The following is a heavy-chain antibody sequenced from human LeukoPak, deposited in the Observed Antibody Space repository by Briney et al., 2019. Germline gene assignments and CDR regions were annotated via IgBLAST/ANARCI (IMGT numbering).Heavy chain of an antibody. CDR2: IYYSGST. J-gene: IGHJ2*01. CDR3: ARGQWELRDWYFDL. CDR1: GGSISSSSYY. D-gene: IGHD1-26*01. V-gene: IGHV4-39*07. Sequence: SETLSLTCTVSGGSISSSSYYWGWIRQPPGKGLEWIGSIYYSGSTYYNPSLKSRVTISVDTSKNQFSLKLSSVTAADTAVYYCARGQWELRDWYFDLWGRGTLVTVSS.